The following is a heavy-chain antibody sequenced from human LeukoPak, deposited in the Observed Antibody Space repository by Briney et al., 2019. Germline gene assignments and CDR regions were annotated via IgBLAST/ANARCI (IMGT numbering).Heavy chain of an antibody. D-gene: IGHD1-26*01. V-gene: IGHV1-18*01. CDR3: ARDSGTYSYFDY. CDR1: GYTFTSYG. Sequence: ASVKVSCKASGYTFTSYGISWVRQAPGQGLAWMGWISAYNGDTNYAQKFQGRVTMTTDTSTNTAYMELRSLRSDDTAVYYCARDSGTYSYFDYWGQGTLVTVSS. CDR2: ISAYNGDT. J-gene: IGHJ4*02.